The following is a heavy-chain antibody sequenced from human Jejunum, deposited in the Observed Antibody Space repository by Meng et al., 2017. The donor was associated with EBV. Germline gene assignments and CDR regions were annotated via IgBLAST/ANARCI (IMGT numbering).Heavy chain of an antibody. CDR3: ARDRNMAQDY. CDR2: ISAHSGNT. Sequence: QVQLVQSGDEVKKPXAAVNVSCKASGYTFTVNGISWVRQAPGQGLEWMGWISAHSGNTNYAQKFQDRVTLSTDTSTSTAYMELRSLRSDDTAVYYCARDRNMAQDYWGQGTLVTVSS. CDR1: GYTFTVNG. J-gene: IGHJ4*02. V-gene: IGHV1-18*04. D-gene: IGHD5-24*01.